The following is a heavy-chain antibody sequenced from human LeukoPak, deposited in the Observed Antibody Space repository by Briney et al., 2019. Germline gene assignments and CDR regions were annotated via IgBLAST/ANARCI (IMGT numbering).Heavy chain of an antibody. J-gene: IGHJ4*02. CDR2: IYYSGST. CDR1: GGSISSSSYY. V-gene: IGHV4-39*01. D-gene: IGHD3-22*01. Sequence: SETLSLTCTVSGGSISSSSYYWGWIRQPPGKGLEWIGSIYYSGSTYYNPSLKSRVTISVDTSKNQVSLKLSSVTAADTAVYYCARHSSSGYYRTPLDYWGQGTLVTVSS. CDR3: ARHSSSGYYRTPLDY.